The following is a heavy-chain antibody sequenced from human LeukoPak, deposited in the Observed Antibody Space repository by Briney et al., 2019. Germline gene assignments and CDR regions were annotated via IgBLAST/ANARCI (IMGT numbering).Heavy chain of an antibody. J-gene: IGHJ6*03. CDR3: AKSFLELEAYDYYMDV. Sequence: GGSLRLSCAASGFTFSRYGMHWVCQGPPKGLEWLAVIWYDESNIFYADSVKGRFTISRDNSKKTLYLQLNSLRAEDTAVYFCAKSFLELEAYDYYMDVWGKGPTVTVSS. CDR1: GFTFSRYG. V-gene: IGHV3-33*06. CDR2: IWYDESNI. D-gene: IGHD1-7*01.